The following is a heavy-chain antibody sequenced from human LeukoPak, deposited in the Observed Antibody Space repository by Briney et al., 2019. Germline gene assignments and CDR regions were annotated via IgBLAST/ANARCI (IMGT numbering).Heavy chain of an antibody. D-gene: IGHD6-13*01. CDR1: GFTFSSDA. V-gene: IGHV3-23*01. CDR2: ISGSGVST. CDR3: ARESRSSWYAPWFDP. J-gene: IGHJ5*02. Sequence: PGGSLRLSCAASGFTFSSDAMSWVRQAPGKGLEWVSAISGSGVSTYYADSVKGRFTISRDNSKNTLYLQMNSLRDEDTAVYYCARESRSSWYAPWFDPWGQGTLVTVSS.